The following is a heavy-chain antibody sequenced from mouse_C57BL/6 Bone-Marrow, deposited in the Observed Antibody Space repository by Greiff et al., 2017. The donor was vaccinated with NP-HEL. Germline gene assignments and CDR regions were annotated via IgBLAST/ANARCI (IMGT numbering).Heavy chain of an antibody. V-gene: IGHV1-82*01. CDR2: IYPGDGDT. J-gene: IGHJ1*03. Sequence: QVQLQQSGPELVKPGASVKISCKASGYAFSSSWMNWVKQRPGKGLEWIGRIYPGDGDTNYNGKFKGKATLTADKSSITAYMQLSSLTSEESAVYFWAKYCGSSLSYWYFDVGGTGTTVTVSS. D-gene: IGHD1-1*01. CDR1: GYAFSSSW. CDR3: AKYCGSSLSYWYFDV.